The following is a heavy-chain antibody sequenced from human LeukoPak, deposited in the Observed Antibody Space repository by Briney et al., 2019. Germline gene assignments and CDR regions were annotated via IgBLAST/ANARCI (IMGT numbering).Heavy chain of an antibody. J-gene: IGHJ4*02. Sequence: PGGSLRLSCAASGFTFSSCAMSWVRQAPGKGLEWVSAISGSGGRTYSADSVKGRFIISRDNSKNTLYLQMNSLRAEDTAVYYCAREADYGFDYWGQGTLVTVSS. V-gene: IGHV3-23*01. CDR1: GFTFSSCA. CDR2: ISGSGGRT. CDR3: AREADYGFDY. D-gene: IGHD4-17*01.